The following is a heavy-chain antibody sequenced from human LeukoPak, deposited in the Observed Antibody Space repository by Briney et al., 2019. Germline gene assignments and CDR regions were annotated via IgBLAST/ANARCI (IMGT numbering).Heavy chain of an antibody. CDR2: IYSGGST. V-gene: IGHV3-66*01. Sequence: PGGSLRLSCAASGFTVSSNYMSWVRQAPGKGLEWVSVIYSGGSTYYADSVKGRFTISRDNSKNTLYLQMNSLRAEDTAVYYCAKDGRGGYYGSGSWVDYWGQGTLVTVSS. CDR3: AKDGRGGYYGSGSWVDY. CDR1: GFTVSSNY. J-gene: IGHJ4*02. D-gene: IGHD3-10*01.